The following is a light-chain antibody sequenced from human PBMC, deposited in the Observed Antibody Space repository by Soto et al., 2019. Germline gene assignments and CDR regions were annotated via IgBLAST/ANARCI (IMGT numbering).Light chain of an antibody. CDR3: CSYTTSATYL. CDR2: EVS. Sequence: QSALTQPASVSGSPGQSITISCTGTSSDVGSYNRVSWYQQHPGKAPKLMIYEVSYRPSGVSNRFSGSESGNTASLTISGLHADDETDYYCCSYTTSATYLFGTGTKLTVL. CDR1: SSDVGSYNR. V-gene: IGLV2-14*03. J-gene: IGLJ1*01.